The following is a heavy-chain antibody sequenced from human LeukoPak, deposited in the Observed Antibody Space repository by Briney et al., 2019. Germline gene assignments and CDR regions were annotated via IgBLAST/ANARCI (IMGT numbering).Heavy chain of an antibody. V-gene: IGHV4-59*12. J-gene: IGHJ4*02. Sequence: PSETLSLTCTVSGGSISSYYWSWIRQPPGKGLEWIGYIYYSGSTNYNPSLKSRVTISVDTSKNQFSLKLSSVTAADTAVYYCARRGFGDYYDSSGYYYAFDYWGQGTLVTVSS. CDR3: ARRGFGDYYDSSGYYYAFDY. CDR2: IYYSGST. D-gene: IGHD3-22*01. CDR1: GGSISSYY.